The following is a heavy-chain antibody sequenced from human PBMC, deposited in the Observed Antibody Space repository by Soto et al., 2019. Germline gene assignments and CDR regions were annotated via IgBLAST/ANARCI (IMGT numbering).Heavy chain of an antibody. D-gene: IGHD5-18*01. CDR3: ASRPLSGYRYGPDYYYGMDV. CDR2: IIPIFGTA. CDR1: GGTFSSYA. Sequence: QVQLVQSGAEVKKPGSSVKVSCKASGGTFSSYAISWVRQAPGQGLEWMGGIIPIFGTANYAQKFQGRVTITADESTSTAYMELSSLRSEDTAVYYCASRPLSGYRYGPDYYYGMDVWGQGTTVTVSS. V-gene: IGHV1-69*12. J-gene: IGHJ6*02.